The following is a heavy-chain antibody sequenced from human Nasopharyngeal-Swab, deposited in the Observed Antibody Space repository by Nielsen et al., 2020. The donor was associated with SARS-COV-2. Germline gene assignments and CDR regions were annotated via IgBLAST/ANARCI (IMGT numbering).Heavy chain of an antibody. CDR3: AKRVGAAAGTLHFDY. Sequence: GGSLRLSCAASGFTFSSYAMSWVRQVPGKGLEWVSAISGSGGSTYYADSVKGRFTISRDNSKNTLYLQMNSLRAEDTAVYYCAKRVGAAAGTLHFDYWGQGTLVTVSS. J-gene: IGHJ4*02. V-gene: IGHV3-23*01. CDR2: ISGSGGST. CDR1: GFTFSSYA. D-gene: IGHD6-13*01.